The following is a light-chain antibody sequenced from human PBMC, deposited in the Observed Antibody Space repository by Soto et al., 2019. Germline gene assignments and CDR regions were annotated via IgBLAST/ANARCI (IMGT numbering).Light chain of an antibody. CDR2: GAS. V-gene: IGKV3-15*01. Sequence: EIVMTQSPSTLAVSPGERATLSCRASQSVSSNLAWYQQKPGQAPRLLIYGASTRATGIPASFSGSGSGTEFTLTISSLQYEDFAAYYCQQYNNWPPLTFGGGTKVDIK. J-gene: IGKJ4*01. CDR3: QQYNNWPPLT. CDR1: QSVSSN.